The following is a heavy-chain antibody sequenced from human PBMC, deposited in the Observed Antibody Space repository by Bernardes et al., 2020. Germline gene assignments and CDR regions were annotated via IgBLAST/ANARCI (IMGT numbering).Heavy chain of an antibody. J-gene: IGHJ4*02. V-gene: IGHV3-7*03. CDR2: INPDGSWS. D-gene: IGHD6-19*01. Sequence: GGSLRLSCTASGFNFRSYWMAWIRQAPGKGLEWVAPINPDGSWSDYVGSVKGRFSISRDNAKNSLFLQMNSLRDEDTAVYYCVREGWPTLCDYWGQGALVTVSS. CDR3: VREGWPTLCDY. CDR1: GFNFRSYW.